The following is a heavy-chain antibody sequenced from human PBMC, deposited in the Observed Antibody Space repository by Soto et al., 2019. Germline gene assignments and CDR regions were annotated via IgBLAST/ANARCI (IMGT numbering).Heavy chain of an antibody. CDR3: ARDPGYSYGYT. Sequence: QVQLVQSGAEVKKPGASVKVSCKASGYTFTSYAMHWVRQAPGQRLEWMGWTNAGNGNTKYSQKFQGRVTITRDTSASTAYMELSSLRSEDTALYYCARDPGYSYGYTWGQGTLVTVSS. CDR2: TNAGNGNT. CDR1: GYTFTSYA. J-gene: IGHJ5*02. V-gene: IGHV1-3*01. D-gene: IGHD5-18*01.